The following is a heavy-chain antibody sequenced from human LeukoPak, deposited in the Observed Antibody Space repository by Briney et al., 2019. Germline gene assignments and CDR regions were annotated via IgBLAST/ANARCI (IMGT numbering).Heavy chain of an antibody. V-gene: IGHV1-2*06. CDR1: GYTFTGYY. CDR2: INPNSGGT. CDR3: ARDRRGYYDSGGYRIDY. Sequence: GASVKVSCKTSGYTFTGYYIHWVRQAPGQGLEWVGRINPNSGGTDYAQRFQGRVTMTRDTSIRTAYIELTRLESDETAVYYCARDRRGYYDSGGYRIDYWGQGTLVSVSS. J-gene: IGHJ4*02. D-gene: IGHD3-10*01.